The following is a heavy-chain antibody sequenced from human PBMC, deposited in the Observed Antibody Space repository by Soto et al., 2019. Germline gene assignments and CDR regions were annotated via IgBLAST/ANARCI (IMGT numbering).Heavy chain of an antibody. V-gene: IGHV3-23*01. CDR3: AKESYYDSSGYPQGDY. Sequence: GGSLSLSCAASGFTFSIYAMSWVRHAPGQGLEWVSAISGSGGSTYYADSVKGRFTISRDNSKNTLYLQMNSLRAEDTAVYYCAKESYYDSSGYPQGDYWGQGTLVTVSS. CDR2: ISGSGGST. D-gene: IGHD3-22*01. CDR1: GFTFSIYA. J-gene: IGHJ4*02.